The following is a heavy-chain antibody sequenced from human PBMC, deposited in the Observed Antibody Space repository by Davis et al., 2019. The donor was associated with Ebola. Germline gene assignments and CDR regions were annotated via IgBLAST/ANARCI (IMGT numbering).Heavy chain of an antibody. J-gene: IGHJ5*02. CDR3: AREEGGSTSS. D-gene: IGHD2-2*01. Sequence: ASVKVSCKASGFTFTSSAVQWVRQAPGQGLEWMGWISAYNGNTNYAQKLQGRVTMTTDTSASTAYMELSSLRSEDTAVYYCAREEGGSTSSWGQGTLVTVSS. V-gene: IGHV1-18*01. CDR2: ISAYNGNT. CDR1: GFTFTSSA.